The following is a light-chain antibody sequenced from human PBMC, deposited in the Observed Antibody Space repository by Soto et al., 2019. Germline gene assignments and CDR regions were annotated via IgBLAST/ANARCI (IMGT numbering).Light chain of an antibody. V-gene: IGLV4-69*01. Sequence: QLVLTQSPSASASLGASVKLTCTLSSGHNSYAIAWHQQQPGKGPRYLMKLNSDGSHTRGDGIPERFSGSSSGAERYLTISSLQSEDEADYYCQTWDTGSHRIFGGGTKLTVL. CDR1: SGHNSYA. CDR2: LNSDGSH. CDR3: QTWDTGSHRI. J-gene: IGLJ2*01.